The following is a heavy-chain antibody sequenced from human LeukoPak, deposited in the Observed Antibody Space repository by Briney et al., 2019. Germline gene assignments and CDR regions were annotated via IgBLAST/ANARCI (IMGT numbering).Heavy chain of an antibody. CDR2: INPNSGDT. Sequence: GASVKVSCKASGYTFTALYMHWVRQAPGQGLEWMGWINPNSGDTKYAQKFQGRVTMTRDTSISTAYMELSRLTSDDTAIYYCARDRPIDHWGQGTLVAVSS. CDR3: ARDRPIDH. V-gene: IGHV1-2*02. CDR1: GYTFTALY. J-gene: IGHJ4*02.